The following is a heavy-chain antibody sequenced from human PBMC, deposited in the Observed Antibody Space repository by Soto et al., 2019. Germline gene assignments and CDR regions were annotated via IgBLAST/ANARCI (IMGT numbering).Heavy chain of an antibody. J-gene: IGHJ4*02. V-gene: IGHV4-30-4*01. CDR3: ARVRRYDFCPDY. D-gene: IGHD3-3*01. CDR2: IYYSGST. CDR1: GGSISSGDYY. Sequence: SETLSLTCTVSGGSISSGDYYWSWIRQPPGKGLEWIGYIYYSGSTYYNPSLKSRVTISVDTSKNQFSLKLSSVTAADTAVYYCARVRRYDFCPDYWGQGTLVTVSS.